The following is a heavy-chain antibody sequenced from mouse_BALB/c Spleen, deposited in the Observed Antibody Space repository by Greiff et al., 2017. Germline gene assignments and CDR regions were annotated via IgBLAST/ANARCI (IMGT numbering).Heavy chain of an antibody. CDR3: ASTVVAPYAMDY. CDR2: ISYSGST. J-gene: IGHJ4*01. D-gene: IGHD1-1*01. Sequence: EVKLMESGPSLVKPSQTLSLTCSVTGDSITSGYWNWIRKFPGNKLEYMGYISYSGSTYYNPSLKSRISITRDTSKNQYYLQLNSVTTEDTATYYCASTVVAPYAMDYWGQGTSVTVSS. CDR1: GDSITSGY. V-gene: IGHV3-8*02.